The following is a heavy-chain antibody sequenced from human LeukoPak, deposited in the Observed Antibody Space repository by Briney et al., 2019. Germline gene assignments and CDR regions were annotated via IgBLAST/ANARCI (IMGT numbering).Heavy chain of an antibody. D-gene: IGHD6-19*01. CDR1: GGSFSGYY. CDR2: INHSGST. J-gene: IGHJ3*02. Sequence: SETLSLTCAVYGGSFSGYYWSWIRQPPGKGLEWIEEINHSGSTNYNPSLKSRVTISVDTSKNQFSLKLSSVTAADTAVYYCARDRGSSAYYLDALDIWGQGTMVTVSS. CDR3: ARDRGSSAYYLDALDI. V-gene: IGHV4-34*01.